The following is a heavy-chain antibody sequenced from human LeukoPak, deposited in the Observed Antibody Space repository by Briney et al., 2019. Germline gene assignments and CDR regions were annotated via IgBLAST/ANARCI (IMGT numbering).Heavy chain of an antibody. CDR3: ARDRGSGSYSQFDY. CDR2: IIPIFGTA. Sequence: SVKASCKASGGTFSSYAISWVRQAPGQGLEWMGRIIPIFGTANYAQKFQGRVTITTDESTSTAYMELSSLRFEDTAVYYCARDRGSGSYSQFDYWGQGTLVTVSS. CDR1: GGTFSSYA. D-gene: IGHD3-10*01. J-gene: IGHJ4*02. V-gene: IGHV1-69*05.